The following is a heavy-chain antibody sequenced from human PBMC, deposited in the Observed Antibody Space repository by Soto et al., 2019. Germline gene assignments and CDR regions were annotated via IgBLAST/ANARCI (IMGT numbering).Heavy chain of an antibody. Sequence: QVQLVESGGGVVQPGRSLRLSCAASGFTFSDYVIHWVRQAPGKGLEWVAAIAKDGGSKHYADSVKGRFTISRDNSKNTVYREVNSLRAEDTAVYYCAREDESSGHAGTFHHWGQGTLVTVSS. D-gene: IGHD3-22*01. CDR2: IAKDGGSK. CDR1: GFTFSDYV. CDR3: AREDESSGHAGTFHH. V-gene: IGHV3-30-3*01. J-gene: IGHJ1*01.